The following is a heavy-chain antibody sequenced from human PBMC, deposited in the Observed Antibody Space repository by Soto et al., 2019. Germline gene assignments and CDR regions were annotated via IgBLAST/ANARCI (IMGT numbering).Heavy chain of an antibody. Sequence: GSLRLSCVASGFTFSDYAMTWVRQAPGKGLEWVATISATGGNIEYTDSLKGRFTISRDNSKNTLYLQLNGLTSDDTAVHYCAKVAGGLGYFDIWGRGTLVTVSS. D-gene: IGHD3-16*01. CDR2: ISATGGNI. CDR1: GFTFSDYA. J-gene: IGHJ2*01. V-gene: IGHV3-23*01. CDR3: AKVAGGLGYFDI.